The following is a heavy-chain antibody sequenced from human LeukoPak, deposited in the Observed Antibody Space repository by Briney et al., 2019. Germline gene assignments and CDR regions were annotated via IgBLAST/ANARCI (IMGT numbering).Heavy chain of an antibody. Sequence: PGGSLRLSCQAAGCTFINYAMSWVRQAPGEGLEWVSSINPNDGASGATFFADSVKGRFTISRDNSKNTLYLQMNSLRAEDTAVYYCAKTRVIAVAGTGSYWGQGTLVTVSS. CDR2: INPNDGASGAT. CDR1: GCTFINYA. V-gene: IGHV3-23*01. D-gene: IGHD6-19*01. J-gene: IGHJ4*02. CDR3: AKTRVIAVAGTGSY.